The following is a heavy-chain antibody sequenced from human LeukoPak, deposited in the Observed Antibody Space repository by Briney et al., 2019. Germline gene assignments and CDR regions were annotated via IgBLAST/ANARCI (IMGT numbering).Heavy chain of an antibody. CDR3: ARVGLGGELLLFDY. CDR1: RSTITSYG. J-gene: IGHJ4*02. V-gene: IGHV1-18*01. D-gene: IGHD3-10*01. Sequence: ASVKISCKASRSTITSYGISWVRHAPGQWLEWMGWTSAYNGNTNYAQKLQGRVTMTTDTSTSTAYMELRSLRSDDTAVYYSARVGLGGELLLFDYWGQGTLVTVSS. CDR2: TSAYNGNT.